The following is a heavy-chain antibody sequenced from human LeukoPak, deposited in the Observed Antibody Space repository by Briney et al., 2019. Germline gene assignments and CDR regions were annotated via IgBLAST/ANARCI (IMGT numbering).Heavy chain of an antibody. CDR1: GFIFSNYW. CDR2: IKQDGSEK. J-gene: IGHJ6*02. CDR3: VRGGSIFGVAYSMDV. V-gene: IGHV3-7*03. Sequence: GGSLRLSCEASGFIFSNYWMTWVRQAPGKGLEWVANIKQDGSEKYYVDSVKGRFTISRDNTKNSLYLQMNSLRAEDTAVYCCVRGGSIFGVAYSMDVWGQGTTVTAS. D-gene: IGHD3-3*01.